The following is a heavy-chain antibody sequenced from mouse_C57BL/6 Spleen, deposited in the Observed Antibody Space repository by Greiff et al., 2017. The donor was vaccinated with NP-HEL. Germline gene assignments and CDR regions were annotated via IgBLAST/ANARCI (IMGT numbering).Heavy chain of an antibody. J-gene: IGHJ4*01. CDR3: ARSPYLRRDYAMDY. CDR1: GYTFTSYW. CDR2: INPSSGYT. D-gene: IGHD1-1*01. V-gene: IGHV1-7*01. Sequence: QVHVKQSGAELAKPGASVKLSCKASGYTFTSYWMHWVKQRPGQGLEWIGYINPSSGYTKYNQKFKDKATLTADKSSSTAYMQLSSLTYEDSAVYYCARSPYLRRDYAMDYWGQGTSVTVSS.